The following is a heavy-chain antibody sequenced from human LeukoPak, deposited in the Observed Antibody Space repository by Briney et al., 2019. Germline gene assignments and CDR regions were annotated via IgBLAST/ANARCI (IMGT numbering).Heavy chain of an antibody. D-gene: IGHD1-26*01. V-gene: IGHV3-23*01. J-gene: IGHJ4*02. CDR2: ISGSGGST. CDR1: GFTFSSYA. CDR3: ANERVGATYGGAYFDY. Sequence: PGGSLRLSCAASGFTFSSYAMSWVRQAPGKGLEWVSAISGSGGSTYYADSVKGRFTISRDNSKNTLYLQMNSLRAEDTAVYYCANERVGATYGGAYFDYWGQGTLVTVSS.